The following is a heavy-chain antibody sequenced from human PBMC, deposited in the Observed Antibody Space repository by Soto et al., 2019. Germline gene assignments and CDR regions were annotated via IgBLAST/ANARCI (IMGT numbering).Heavy chain of an antibody. J-gene: IGHJ4*02. CDR2: MHASGGT. D-gene: IGHD2-21*01. V-gene: IGHV4-39*01. Sequence: PSETLSLTCSVSGGPISSNDCFWAWIRQAPGRGLEFIASMHASGGTYHASSLKSRATMSLHTSKDQFSLKLQSVTAADAGTYYCAAIVVGGTRHSDVDHWGQGTLVTVSS. CDR1: GGPISSNDCF. CDR3: AAIVVGGTRHSDVDH.